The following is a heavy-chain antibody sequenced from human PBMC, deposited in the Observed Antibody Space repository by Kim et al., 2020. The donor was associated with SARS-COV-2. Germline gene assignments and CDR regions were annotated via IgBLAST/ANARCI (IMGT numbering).Heavy chain of an antibody. D-gene: IGHD3-10*01. CDR1: GFDFNPYF. J-gene: IGHJ4*02. Sequence: GGSLRLSCSASGFDFNPYFMAWVRQAPGKGLEWVSYTTGNGGSRYYADSVRGRFTISRDNSRNTLYLKLTSLRVDDTAVYYCAKGGLYFEHWGQGTLVTVSS. CDR3: AKGGLYFEH. V-gene: IGHV3-23*01. CDR2: TTGNGGSR.